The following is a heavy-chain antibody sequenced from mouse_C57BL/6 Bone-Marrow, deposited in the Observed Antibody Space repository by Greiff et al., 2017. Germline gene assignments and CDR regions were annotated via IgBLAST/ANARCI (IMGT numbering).Heavy chain of an antibody. Sequence: VKLMESGPGLVQPSQSLSITCTVSGFSLTSYGVHWVRQSPGKGLEWLGVIWRGGSTDYNAAFMSRLSITKDNSKSQVFFKMNSLQADDTAIYYCAKPHWDLYYFDYWGKGTTLTVSS. D-gene: IGHD4-1*01. J-gene: IGHJ2*01. CDR1: GFSLTSYG. V-gene: IGHV2-5*01. CDR3: AKPHWDLYYFDY. CDR2: IWRGGST.